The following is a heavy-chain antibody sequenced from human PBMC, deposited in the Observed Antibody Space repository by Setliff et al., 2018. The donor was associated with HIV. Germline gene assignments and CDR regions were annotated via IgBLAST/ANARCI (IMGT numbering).Heavy chain of an antibody. CDR1: GGSIGGYY. CDR3: ARVRSYGSAYDAFDV. J-gene: IGHJ3*01. V-gene: IGHV4-4*08. CDR2: IYSGGST. D-gene: IGHD3-10*01. Sequence: SETLSLTCTVSGGSIGGYYWSWIRQPPGTGLEWLGCIYSGGSTTYNPSLESPVTISLDTSKNQLSLRLTSVTAADTAVYYCARVRSYGSAYDAFDVWGPGTMVTVSS.